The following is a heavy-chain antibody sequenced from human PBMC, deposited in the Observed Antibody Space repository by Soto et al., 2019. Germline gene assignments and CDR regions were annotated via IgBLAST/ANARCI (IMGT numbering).Heavy chain of an antibody. D-gene: IGHD6-6*01. CDR3: ARASSSSSAADY. J-gene: IGHJ4*02. CDR2: IYDSESA. CDR1: GESITSGGYY. V-gene: IGHV4-31*03. Sequence: QVQLQESGPGLVKPSQTLSLPCSVSGESITSGGYYWRWIRHHPGKGLEWIGYIYDSESAYYNPSLKSRVTISMDTSKNHFAMRLSSVTAADTAVYYCARASSSSSAADYWGQGTQVTVSS.